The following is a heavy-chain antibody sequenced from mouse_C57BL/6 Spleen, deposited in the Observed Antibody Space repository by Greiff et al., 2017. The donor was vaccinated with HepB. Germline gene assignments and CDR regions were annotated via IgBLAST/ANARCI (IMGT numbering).Heavy chain of an antibody. V-gene: IGHV5-12*01. D-gene: IGHD1-1*01. CDR2: ISNGGGST. CDR3: ARGYTVPFDY. CDR1: GFTFSDYY. J-gene: IGHJ2*01. Sequence: EVKLVESGGGLVQPGGSLKLSCAASGFTFSDYYMYWVRQTPEKRLEWVAYISNGGGSTYYPDTVKGRFTISRDNAKNTLYLQMSRLKSEDTAMYYCARGYTVPFDYWGQGTTLTVSS.